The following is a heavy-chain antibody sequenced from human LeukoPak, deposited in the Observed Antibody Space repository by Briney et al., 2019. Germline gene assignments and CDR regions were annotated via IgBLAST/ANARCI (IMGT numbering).Heavy chain of an antibody. CDR2: MSPNSGNT. CDR1: GYTFTSYD. J-gene: IGHJ5*02. CDR3: ARGDRIAAAGTGWFDP. V-gene: IGHV1-8*01. D-gene: IGHD6-13*01. Sequence: RASVKVSCKASGYTFTSYDINWVRQATGQGLEWMGWMSPNSGNTGYAQKFQGRVTMTRNTSISTAYMELSSLRSEDTAVYYCARGDRIAAAGTGWFDPWGQGTLVTVSS.